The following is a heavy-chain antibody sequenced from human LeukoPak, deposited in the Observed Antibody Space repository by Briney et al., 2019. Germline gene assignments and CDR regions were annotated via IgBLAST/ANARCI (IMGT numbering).Heavy chain of an antibody. CDR2: ISGSGAGT. J-gene: IGHJ4*02. Sequence: GGSLRLSCAASGFTCSSYAMSWVRQAPGKGLEWVSTISGSGAGTYYADSVKGRFTISRDNPKNTLYLQMNSLRAEDTAIYYCAKGTRGSGTSYNDDYWGQGTLVTVSS. CDR3: AKGTRGSGTSYNDDY. D-gene: IGHD3-10*01. V-gene: IGHV3-23*01. CDR1: GFTCSSYA.